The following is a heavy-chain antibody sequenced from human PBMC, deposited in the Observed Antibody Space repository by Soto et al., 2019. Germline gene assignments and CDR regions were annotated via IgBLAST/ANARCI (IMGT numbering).Heavy chain of an antibody. V-gene: IGHV4-30-4*01. J-gene: IGHJ3*02. CDR2: IYYSGST. Sequence: SETLSLTCTVSGGSISSGDYYWSWIRQPPGKGLEWIGYIYYSGSTYYNPSLKSRVTISVDTSKNQFSLKLSSVTAADTAVYYCARGSGAADDAFDIWGQGTMVTVSS. D-gene: IGHD1-26*01. CDR1: GGSISSGDYY. CDR3: ARGSGAADDAFDI.